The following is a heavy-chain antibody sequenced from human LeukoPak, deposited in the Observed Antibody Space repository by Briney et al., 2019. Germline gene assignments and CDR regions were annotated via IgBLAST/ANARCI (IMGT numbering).Heavy chain of an antibody. V-gene: IGHV3-30-3*01. Sequence: GRSLRLSCAASGFTFSTYAMHWVHQAPGKGLEWVAVISYDGSNRYADSVKGRFTISRDSSRHTVYLQMNSLRDEDTAVYYCARDQGYCTTTSCYSIGGYFDYWGQGTLVTVSS. CDR3: ARDQGYCTTTSCYSIGGYFDY. D-gene: IGHD2-2*01. J-gene: IGHJ4*02. CDR1: GFTFSTYA. CDR2: ISYDGSNR.